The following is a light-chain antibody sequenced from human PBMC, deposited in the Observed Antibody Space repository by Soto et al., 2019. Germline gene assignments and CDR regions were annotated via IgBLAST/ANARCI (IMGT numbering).Light chain of an antibody. Sequence: DIQMTQSPSTLSASVGDRVTITCRASQRISSWLAWYQQKPGKAPKLLIYKASSLESGVPSRFSGSGSGTEFTLTISSLHPDDFATYYCQQYNSYSRYTFGQGTKLEIK. V-gene: IGKV1-5*03. CDR1: QRISSW. CDR2: KAS. J-gene: IGKJ2*01. CDR3: QQYNSYSRYT.